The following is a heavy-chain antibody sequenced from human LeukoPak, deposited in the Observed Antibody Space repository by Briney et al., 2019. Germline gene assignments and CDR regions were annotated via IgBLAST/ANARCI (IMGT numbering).Heavy chain of an antibody. D-gene: IGHD1-26*01. CDR3: ARANSATIPGVDP. Sequence: PGGSLRLSCAASGFIVSSNYMSWVRQAPGKGLEWVSIIYSGGNTYYADSVRGRFTISRDNSKNTVYLQMNSLRAEDTAIYYCARANSATIPGVDPWGQGTLVTVSS. V-gene: IGHV3-53*01. CDR1: GFIVSSNY. J-gene: IGHJ5*02. CDR2: IYSGGNT.